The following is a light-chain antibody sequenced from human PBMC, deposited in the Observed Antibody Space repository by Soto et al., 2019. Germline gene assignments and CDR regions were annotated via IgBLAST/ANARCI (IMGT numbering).Light chain of an antibody. CDR2: GNT. V-gene: IGLV1-40*01. Sequence: QSVLTQPPSVSGAPGQRVTISCTGSSSNIGAGYDVHWYRQVPGTAPKLLIFGNTNRPSGVPDRFSGSKSGSSASLAITGLQAEDESDYYCQYYDSRLTGSVFGGGTQLTVL. CDR1: SSNIGAGYD. CDR3: QYYDSRLTGSV. J-gene: IGLJ3*02.